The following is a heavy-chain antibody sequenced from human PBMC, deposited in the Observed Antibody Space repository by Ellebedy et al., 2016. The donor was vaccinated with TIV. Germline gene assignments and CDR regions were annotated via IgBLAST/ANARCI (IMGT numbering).Heavy chain of an antibody. D-gene: IGHD3-10*01. CDR3: ARRVITMVRGEGDYYYGMDV. CDR1: GGSFSGYY. Sequence: SETLSLTCAVYGGSFSGYYWSWIRQPPGKGLEWIGEINHSGSTNYNPSLKSRVTVSVDMSKNQFSLKLSSATAADTAVYYCARRVITMVRGEGDYYYGMDVWGQGTTVTVSS. V-gene: IGHV4-34*01. CDR2: INHSGST. J-gene: IGHJ6*02.